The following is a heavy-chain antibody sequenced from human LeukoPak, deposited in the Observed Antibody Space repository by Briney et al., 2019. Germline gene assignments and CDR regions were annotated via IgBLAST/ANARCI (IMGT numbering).Heavy chain of an antibody. D-gene: IGHD3-22*01. Sequence: SGPTLVKPTQTLKLTWTFSGFSLSNTAEGAGWNRQPLAKALEWLTEIHWDDDKRFSRSLKHRLTITKDTATKQLILTLNNMDTVYTGTYYCSRSRSSGYYDAFDVWGQGTMVIVSS. CDR3: SRSRSSGYYDAFDV. CDR2: IHWDDDK. V-gene: IGHV2-5*02. J-gene: IGHJ3*01. CDR1: GFSLSNTAEG.